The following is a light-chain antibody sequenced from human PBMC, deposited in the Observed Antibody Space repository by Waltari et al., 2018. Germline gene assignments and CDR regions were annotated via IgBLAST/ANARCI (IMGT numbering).Light chain of an antibody. CDR1: QTISGY. J-gene: IGKJ1*01. CDR2: AAS. V-gene: IGKV1-39*01. Sequence: DIQMTQSPSSLSASVGDRVTITCRASQTISGYLNWYQQKPGKAPKLLMYAASSLRSGVPSRFSGSGSGTDFTLTISRLQPEDCATYYCQQSYSTPRTFGQGTKVEIK. CDR3: QQSYSTPRT.